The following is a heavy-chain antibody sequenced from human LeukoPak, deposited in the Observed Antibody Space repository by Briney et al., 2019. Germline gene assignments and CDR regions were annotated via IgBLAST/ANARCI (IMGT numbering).Heavy chain of an antibody. CDR2: IKQDGSEK. V-gene: IGHV3-7*01. J-gene: IGHJ2*01. CDR3: ARDPPDYYDSSGPTYWYFDL. D-gene: IGHD3-22*01. Sequence: PGGSLRLSCAASGFTFSSYAMSWVRQAPGKGLEWVANIKQDGSEKYYVDSVKGRFTISRDNAKNSLYLQMNSLRAEDTAVYYCARDPPDYYDSSGPTYWYFDLWGRGTLVTVSS. CDR1: GFTFSSYA.